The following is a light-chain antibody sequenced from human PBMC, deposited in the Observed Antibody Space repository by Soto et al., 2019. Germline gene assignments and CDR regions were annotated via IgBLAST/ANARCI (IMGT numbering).Light chain of an antibody. Sequence: QSALTQPASVSASPGKSITIACTGTSSDVGGYNYGYWYQQHPGKAPKLLISDVTNRPSWVSNRFSGSKSGNTASLAISGLQAEYEAEYYCSSSTSRTTFVFGTGTKLTVL. J-gene: IGLJ1*01. CDR2: DVT. V-gene: IGLV2-14*03. CDR3: SSSTSRTTFV. CDR1: SSDVGGYNY.